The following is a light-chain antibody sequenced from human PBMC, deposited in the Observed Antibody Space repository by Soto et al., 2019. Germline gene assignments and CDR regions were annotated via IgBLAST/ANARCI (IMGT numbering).Light chain of an antibody. J-gene: IGLJ3*02. CDR1: SSNIGTHR. CDR3: GTWDTSLSAGV. Sequence: QSVLTQPPSVSAAPGQKVTISCSGSSSNIGTHRVSWYRQLPGTAPILLIYDSNRRPSGIPDRFSGSKSGTSATLGITGLQTGDEADYYCGTWDTSLSAGVLGGGTQLTVL. CDR2: DSN. V-gene: IGLV1-51*01.